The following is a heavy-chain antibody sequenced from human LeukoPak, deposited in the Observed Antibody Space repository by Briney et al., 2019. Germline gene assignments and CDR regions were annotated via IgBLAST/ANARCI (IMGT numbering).Heavy chain of an antibody. V-gene: IGHV3-33*01. Sequence: GGSLRLSCAASGFTFSSYGMHWVRQAPGKGLEWVAVIWYDGSNKYYADSVKGRFTISRDNSKNTLYLQMNSLRAEDTAVYYCARGPRASYFDYWGQGTLVTVSS. CDR1: GFTFSSYG. CDR3: ARGPRASYFDY. J-gene: IGHJ4*02. CDR2: IWYDGSNK.